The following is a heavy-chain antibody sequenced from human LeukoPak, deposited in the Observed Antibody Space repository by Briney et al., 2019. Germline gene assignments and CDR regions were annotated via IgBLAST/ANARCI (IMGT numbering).Heavy chain of an antibody. CDR2: INPNSGGT. Sequence: ASVKVSCKASGYTFTDYNMHWVRQAPGQGLEWMGWINPNSGGTKFAQKFQGRVTMTRDTSISTAYMEVSRLRSDDTAVYYCATQNNSYFDYWGQGTLVTVSS. J-gene: IGHJ4*02. CDR3: ATQNNSYFDY. V-gene: IGHV1-2*02. D-gene: IGHD1-20*01. CDR1: GYTFTDYN.